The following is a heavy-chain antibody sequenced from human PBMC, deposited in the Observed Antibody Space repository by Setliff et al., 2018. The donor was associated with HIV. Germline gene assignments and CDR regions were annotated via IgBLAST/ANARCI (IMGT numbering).Heavy chain of an antibody. CDR1: GFTFNSYW. CDR3: VRGSGYYYFDN. J-gene: IGHJ4*02. CDR2: VNNDGTDT. Sequence: PGGSLRLSCVASGFTFNSYWMYWVRQAPGKGLVCVSRVNNDGTDTIYADSVKGRFTISRDNAKNMLYLQMNSLSADDTAVYYCVRGSGYYYFDNWGQGALGTVSS. D-gene: IGHD3-22*01. V-gene: IGHV3-74*01.